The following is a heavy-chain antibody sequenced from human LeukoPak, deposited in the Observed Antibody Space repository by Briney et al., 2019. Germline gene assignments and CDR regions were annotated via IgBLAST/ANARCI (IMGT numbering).Heavy chain of an antibody. V-gene: IGHV4-59*06. D-gene: IGHD2-2*01. Sequence: PSETLSLTCTVSGGSISSYYWSWIRQHPGKGLEWIGYIYYTGSTDYNPSLKSRVTISVDTSKNQFSLKLSSVTVADTAVYYCAGDCSSTSCNLPVDYWGQGTLVTVSS. CDR2: IYYTGST. CDR1: GGSISSYY. CDR3: AGDCSSTSCNLPVDY. J-gene: IGHJ4*02.